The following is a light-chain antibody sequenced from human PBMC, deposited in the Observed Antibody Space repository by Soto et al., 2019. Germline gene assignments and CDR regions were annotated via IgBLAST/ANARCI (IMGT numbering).Light chain of an antibody. Sequence: DIVMTQSPLSLPVTPGESASMSCRSSQSLLHSNGYNYLDWYLQKPGQSPQLLIYLGSNRASGVPDRFSGSGSGTDFTLKISRVEAEDVGVYYCMQGLQTFYTFGQGTKLEIK. CDR1: QSLLHSNGYNY. J-gene: IGKJ2*01. V-gene: IGKV2-28*01. CDR2: LGS. CDR3: MQGLQTFYT.